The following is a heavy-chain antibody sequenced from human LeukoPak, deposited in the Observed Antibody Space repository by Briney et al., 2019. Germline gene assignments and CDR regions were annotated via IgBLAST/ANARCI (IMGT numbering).Heavy chain of an antibody. Sequence: PSETLSLTCTVSGGSISSYYWSWIRQPPGKGLEWIGHIYYSGSTNYNPSLKSRVTISVDTSKNQFSLKLSSVTAADTAVYYCARTTEGGSTSDYFYYYYMDVWGKGTTVTISS. CDR2: IYYSGST. CDR3: ARTTEGGSTSDYFYYYYMDV. V-gene: IGHV4-59*01. D-gene: IGHD3-16*01. J-gene: IGHJ6*03. CDR1: GGSISSYY.